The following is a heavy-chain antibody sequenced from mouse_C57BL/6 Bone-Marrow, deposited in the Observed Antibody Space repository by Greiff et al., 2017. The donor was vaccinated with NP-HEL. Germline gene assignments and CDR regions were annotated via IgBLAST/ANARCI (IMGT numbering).Heavy chain of an antibody. CDR2: INPNYGTT. V-gene: IGHV1-39*01. J-gene: IGHJ3*01. D-gene: IGHD1-1*01. Sequence: SGPELVKPGASVKISCKASGYSFTDYNMNWVKQSNGKSLECIGVINPNYGTTSYNQKFKGKATLTVDQSSSTAYMQLNSLTSEDSAVYYCGIYYYGSSLAYWGQGTLVTVSA. CDR1: GYSFTDYN. CDR3: GIYYYGSSLAY.